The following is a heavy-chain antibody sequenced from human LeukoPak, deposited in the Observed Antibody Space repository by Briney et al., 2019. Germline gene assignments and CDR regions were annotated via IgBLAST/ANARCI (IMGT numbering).Heavy chain of an antibody. V-gene: IGHV3-30*18. D-gene: IGHD2-2*01. CDR3: AKDFSDQPAAIGIDY. J-gene: IGHJ4*02. Sequence: GGSLRLSCAASGFTFSSYGMHWVRQAPGKGLEWVAVISYDGSNKYYADSVKGRFTISRDNSKNTLYLQMNSLRAEDTAVYYCAKDFSDQPAAIGIDYWAREPWSPSPQ. CDR2: ISYDGSNK. CDR1: GFTFSSYG.